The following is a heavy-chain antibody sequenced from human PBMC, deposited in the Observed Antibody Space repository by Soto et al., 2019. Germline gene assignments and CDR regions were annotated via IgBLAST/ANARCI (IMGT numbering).Heavy chain of an antibody. Sequence: KASETLSLTCTVSGGSISSGDYYWSWIRQPPGKGLEWIGYIYYSGSTYYNPSLKSRVTISVDTSKNQFSLKLSSVTAADTAVYYCARDHTRTGASSEDILTGFNWFDPCGQGTLVTVSS. CDR2: IYYSGST. V-gene: IGHV4-30-4*01. CDR3: ARDHTRTGASSEDILTGFNWFDP. CDR1: GGSISSGDYY. J-gene: IGHJ5*02. D-gene: IGHD3-9*01.